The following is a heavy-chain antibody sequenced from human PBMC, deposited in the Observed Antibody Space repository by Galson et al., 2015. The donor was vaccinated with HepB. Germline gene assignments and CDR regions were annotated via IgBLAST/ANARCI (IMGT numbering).Heavy chain of an antibody. CDR3: ARSSGSGSAYYYYYMDV. CDR1: GYRLSSYG. CDR2: ISAYNGNT. J-gene: IGHJ6*03. D-gene: IGHD3-10*01. Sequence: VKVSCKASGYRLSSYGITWVRQAPGQGLEWMGWISAYNGNTKYAQKFQGRVIMTTDTSTSTAYMEVRSLRSDDTAMYYCARSSGSGSAYYYYYMDVWGKGTTVTVAS. V-gene: IGHV1-18*01.